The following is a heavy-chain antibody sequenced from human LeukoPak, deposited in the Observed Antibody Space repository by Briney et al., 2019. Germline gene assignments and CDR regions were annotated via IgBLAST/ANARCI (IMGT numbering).Heavy chain of an antibody. CDR3: AHRSRGSSWYNSVFDY. CDR1: GFSLSTSGVG. Sequence: SGPTLVKPTQTLTLTCTFSGFSLSTSGVGVGWFRQPPGKALEWLALIYWDDDKRYSPYQKSRLTITKDTSKNQVVLTMTNMDPVDTATYYCAHRSRGSSWYNSVFDYWGQGTLVTVSS. J-gene: IGHJ4*02. D-gene: IGHD6-13*01. CDR2: IYWDDDK. V-gene: IGHV2-5*02.